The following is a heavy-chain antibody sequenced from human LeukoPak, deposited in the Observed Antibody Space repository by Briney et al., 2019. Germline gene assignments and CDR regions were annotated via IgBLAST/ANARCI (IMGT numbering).Heavy chain of an antibody. CDR3: ARTIEMATISYFDY. V-gene: IGHV3-48*01. D-gene: IGHD5-24*01. J-gene: IGHJ4*02. Sequence: GGSLRLSCAASGFTFSSYSMNWVRQAPGKGLEWVSYISSSSSTIYYADSVKGRFTISRDNAKNSLYLQMNSLRAGDTAVYYCARTIEMATISYFDYWGQGTLVTVSS. CDR1: GFTFSSYS. CDR2: ISSSSSTI.